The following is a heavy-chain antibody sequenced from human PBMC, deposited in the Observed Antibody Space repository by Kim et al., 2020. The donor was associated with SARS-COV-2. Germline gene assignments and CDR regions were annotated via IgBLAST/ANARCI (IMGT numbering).Heavy chain of an antibody. V-gene: IGHV4-39*01. CDR1: GGSISSGSYY. J-gene: IGHJ6*01. D-gene: IGHD3-22*01. CDR2: VYYSGTT. Sequence: SETLSLTCSISGGSISSGSYYWGWIRQPPGKGLEWIGSVYYSGTTSFNPSLKSRVTMSVDTSKNQFSLWLTSLTAADTAMYFCARQYASSGYYY. CDR3: ARQYASSGYYY.